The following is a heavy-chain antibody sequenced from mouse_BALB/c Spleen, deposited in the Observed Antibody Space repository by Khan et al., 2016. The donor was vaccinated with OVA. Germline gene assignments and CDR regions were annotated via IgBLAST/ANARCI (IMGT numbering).Heavy chain of an antibody. Sequence: VQLKESGPGLVAPSQTLSITCTVSGFSLSNYGVHWVRQPPGKGLEWLGVIWAGGSTNHNSALMSRLSISKDDSKSQVFLKMTSLQTDDTAMYYCARAFYNGAWFAYWGQGTLVTVSA. J-gene: IGHJ3*01. D-gene: IGHD1-3*01. CDR3: ARAFYNGAWFAY. CDR1: GFSLSNYG. CDR2: IWAGGST. V-gene: IGHV2-9*02.